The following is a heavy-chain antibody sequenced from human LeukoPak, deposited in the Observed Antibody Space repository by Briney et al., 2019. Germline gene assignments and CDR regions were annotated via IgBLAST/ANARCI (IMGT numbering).Heavy chain of an antibody. D-gene: IGHD4-17*01. CDR3: ARGLRVTTNYFDY. CDR1: GGSISGTSYY. CDR2: IYYSGTT. J-gene: IGHJ4*02. Sequence: SETLSLTCTVSGGSISGTSYYWGWIRQPPGKGLEWIGSIYYSGTTYYNPSLKSRVTISVDTSKNHFSLRLSSVTAADTAVYYCARGLRVTTNYFDYWGQGTLVTVSS. V-gene: IGHV4-39*07.